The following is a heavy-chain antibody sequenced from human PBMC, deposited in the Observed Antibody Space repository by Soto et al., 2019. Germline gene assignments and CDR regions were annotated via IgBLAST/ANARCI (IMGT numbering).Heavy chain of an antibody. D-gene: IGHD3-3*01. J-gene: IGHJ5*02. Sequence: SVKVSCKASGGTFSSYAISWVRQAPGQGLEWMGGIIPIFGTANYAQKFQGRVTITADESTSTAYMELSSLRSEDTAVYYCARVLPKGYYDFWSGLHWFDPWGQGTLVTSPQ. CDR1: GGTFSSYA. CDR2: IIPIFGTA. CDR3: ARVLPKGYYDFWSGLHWFDP. V-gene: IGHV1-69*13.